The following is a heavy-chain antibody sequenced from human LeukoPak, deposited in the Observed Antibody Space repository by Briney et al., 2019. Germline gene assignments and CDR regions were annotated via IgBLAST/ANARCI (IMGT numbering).Heavy chain of an antibody. V-gene: IGHV3-30*03. CDR3: ATPSRDGYNRYYFDY. CDR1: GFTFSSYG. D-gene: IGHD5-12*01. CDR2: ISYDGSNR. J-gene: IGHJ4*02. Sequence: GGSLRLSCAASGFTFSSYGMPWVRQAPGKGLEWVAVISYDGSNRYYADSVKGRFTISRDNSKNTLYLQMNSLRAEDTAVYYCATPSRDGYNRYYFDYWGQGTLVTVSS.